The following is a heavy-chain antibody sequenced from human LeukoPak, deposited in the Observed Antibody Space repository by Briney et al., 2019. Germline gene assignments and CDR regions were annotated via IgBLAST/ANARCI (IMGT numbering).Heavy chain of an antibody. Sequence: GGSLRLSCAASGFTFSSYWMSWVRQAPGKGLEWVSIIYRGGSTCYADSVKGRFAVSRDNSKNTLYLQMNSLRADDTAVYYCARAEYYYGSGSYYRYLIFDYWGQGTLVTVSS. V-gene: IGHV3-53*01. J-gene: IGHJ4*02. CDR1: GFTFSSYW. CDR2: IYRGGST. CDR3: ARAEYYYGSGSYYRYLIFDY. D-gene: IGHD3-10*01.